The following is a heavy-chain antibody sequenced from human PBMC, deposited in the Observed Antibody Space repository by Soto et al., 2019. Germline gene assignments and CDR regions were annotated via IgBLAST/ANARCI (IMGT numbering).Heavy chain of an antibody. CDR2: INHSGST. J-gene: IGHJ6*03. Sequence: QVQLQQWGAGLLKPSETLSLTCAVYGGSFSGYYWSWIRQPPGKGLEWIGEINHSGSTNYNPSLKSRVPLSVDTAKNHFSLKLSSVTAADTAVYYCARGVIVVVLAAMGGYYMDVLGKGTTVTVSS. CDR1: GGSFSGYY. CDR3: ARGVIVVVLAAMGGYYMDV. D-gene: IGHD2-15*01. V-gene: IGHV4-34*01.